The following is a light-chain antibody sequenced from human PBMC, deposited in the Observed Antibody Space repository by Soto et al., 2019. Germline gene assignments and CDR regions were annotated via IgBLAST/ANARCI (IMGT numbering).Light chain of an antibody. CDR3: QKYDTSPYS. CDR1: QSVIRNY. V-gene: IGKV3-20*01. J-gene: IGKJ2*03. Sequence: EGVLTQSPGTLSLSPGEGATLSCRSSQSVIRNYLAWYQKKPGQAPRLLIYGASSRATGIPDRLSCSWSGTGFTLTISRLEPEYFAVYYCQKYDTSPYSFGQGTKLEIK. CDR2: GAS.